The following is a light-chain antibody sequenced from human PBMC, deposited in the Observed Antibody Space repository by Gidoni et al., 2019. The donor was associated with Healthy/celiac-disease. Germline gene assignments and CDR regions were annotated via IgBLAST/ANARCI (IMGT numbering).Light chain of an antibody. J-gene: IGKJ4*01. CDR3: QQYGNLPT. CDR1: QDISNY. Sequence: DMQLTQPPSSLSSSVGDRVTSTCQASQDISNYLNWYQQNPGKAPKLLIYDESNLETGVPSRFSGSGSGTDFTITISSLQPEDIATYYCQQYGNLPTFXGXTKVEIK. CDR2: DES. V-gene: IGKV1-33*01.